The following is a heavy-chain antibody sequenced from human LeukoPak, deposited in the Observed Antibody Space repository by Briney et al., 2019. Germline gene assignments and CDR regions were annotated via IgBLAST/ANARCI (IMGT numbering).Heavy chain of an antibody. V-gene: IGHV4-59*01. CDR3: ARVHVRGAYLDP. CDR1: GGSISSYY. J-gene: IGHJ5*02. D-gene: IGHD3-10*02. Sequence: SETLSLTCTVSGGSISSYYWSWIRQPPGKGLEWIGYIYYSGSTNYNPSLKSRITISVDTSKNQFSLKLSSVTAADTAVYYCARVHVRGAYLDPWGQGTLVTVSS. CDR2: IYYSGST.